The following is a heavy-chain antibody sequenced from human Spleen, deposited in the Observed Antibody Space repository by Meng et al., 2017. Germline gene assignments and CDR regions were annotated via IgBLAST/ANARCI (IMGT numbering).Heavy chain of an antibody. D-gene: IGHD6-19*01. Sequence: ASVKVSCKASGYTFTSYYMHWVRQAPGQGLEWMGINNPSGGSTSYAQKFQGRVTMTRDTSTSTVYMELSSLRSEDTAVYYCARDRFIAVAGKDEVRGMDVWGQGTTVTVSS. CDR1: GYTFTSYY. V-gene: IGHV1-46*01. CDR3: ARDRFIAVAGKDEVRGMDV. CDR2: NNPSGGST. J-gene: IGHJ6*02.